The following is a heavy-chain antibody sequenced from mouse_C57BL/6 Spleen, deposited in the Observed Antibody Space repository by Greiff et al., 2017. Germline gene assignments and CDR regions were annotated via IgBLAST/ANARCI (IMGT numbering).Heavy chain of an antibody. V-gene: IGHV1-61*01. CDR2: IYPSDSET. J-gene: IGHJ4*01. CDR3: ARWRPLYAMDY. CDR1: GYTFTSYW. Sequence: VQLQQPGAELVRPGSSVKLSCKASGYTFTSYWMAWVKQRPGQGLEWIGNIYPSDSETNYNQKFKDKATLTVDKSSSTAYMQLSSLTSEDSAVYYCARWRPLYAMDYWGQGTSVTVSS.